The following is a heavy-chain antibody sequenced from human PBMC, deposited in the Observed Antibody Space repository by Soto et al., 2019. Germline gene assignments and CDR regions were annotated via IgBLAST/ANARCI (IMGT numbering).Heavy chain of an antibody. D-gene: IGHD3-22*01. CDR2: IYYSGRT. CDR1: GGSISSSSYY. Sequence: SETLSLTCTVSGGSISSSSYYWGWIRPPPGKGWVWIGSIYYSGRTYSNPSLSGRDTISVDTAKNQFSLKLSSETAPDTAVYYCARHTVNKIVVVIGGILGWFDPWGQGTLVTVSS. CDR3: ARHTVNKIVVVIGGILGWFDP. J-gene: IGHJ5*02. V-gene: IGHV4-39*01.